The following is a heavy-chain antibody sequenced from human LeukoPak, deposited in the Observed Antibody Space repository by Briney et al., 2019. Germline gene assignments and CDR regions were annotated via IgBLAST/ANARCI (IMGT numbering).Heavy chain of an antibody. J-gene: IGHJ4*02. V-gene: IGHV4-34*01. CDR1: GGSFSGYY. CDR3: ARGQQSPSDIFATTFDD. CDR2: INHSGST. D-gene: IGHD3-9*01. Sequence: SDPLSLTCAVYGGSFSGYYWSWIRHPPGKGLEWIGEINHSGSTNYNPSLKSRVTISVDTSKNQFSLKLSSVTAADTAVYYCARGQQSPSDIFATTFDDWGQGILVTVSS.